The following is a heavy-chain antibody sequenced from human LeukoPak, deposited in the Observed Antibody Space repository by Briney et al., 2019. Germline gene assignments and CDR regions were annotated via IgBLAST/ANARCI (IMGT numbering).Heavy chain of an antibody. D-gene: IGHD4-17*01. Sequence: HPGGSLRLSCAASGFTISSYWMTWVRQAPGKGLEWLTNIKYDGSEIHYVDSVKGRFTISRDNAKNSLYLQMKSLRAEDTAVYYCANSRLRAAYDIWGQGTMVTVSS. CDR1: GFTISSYW. V-gene: IGHV3-7*01. CDR2: IKYDGSEI. J-gene: IGHJ3*02. CDR3: ANSRLRAAYDI.